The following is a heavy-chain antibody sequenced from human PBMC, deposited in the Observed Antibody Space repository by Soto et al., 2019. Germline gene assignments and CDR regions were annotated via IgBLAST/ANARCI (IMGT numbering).Heavy chain of an antibody. J-gene: IGHJ6*03. CDR3: AREGCSSTSCYDYYYYYMDV. CDR2: ISSSSSTI. Sequence: PGGSLRLSCAASGFTFSSYSMNWVRQAPGKGLEWVSYISSSSSTIYYADSVKGRFTISRDNAKNSLYLQMNSLRAEDTAVYYCAREGCSSTSCYDYYYYYMDVWGKGTTVTVSS. D-gene: IGHD2-2*01. CDR1: GFTFSSYS. V-gene: IGHV3-48*01.